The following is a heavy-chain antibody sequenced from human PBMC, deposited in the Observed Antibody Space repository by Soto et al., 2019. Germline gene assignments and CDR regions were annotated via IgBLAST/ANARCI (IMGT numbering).Heavy chain of an antibody. Sequence: SETLSLTCAVSGGSIISGGYSWSWIRQPPGKGLEWIGYIYHSGSTYYNPSLKSRVTISVDRSKNQFSLKLSSVTAADTAVYYCARGGYSNYNFDYWGQGTLVTVSS. CDR3: ARGGYSNYNFDY. V-gene: IGHV4-30-2*01. CDR1: GGSIISGGYS. D-gene: IGHD4-4*01. J-gene: IGHJ4*02. CDR2: IYHSGST.